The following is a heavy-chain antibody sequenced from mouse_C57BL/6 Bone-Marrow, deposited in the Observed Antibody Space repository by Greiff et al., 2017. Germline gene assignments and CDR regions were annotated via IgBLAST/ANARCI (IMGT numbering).Heavy chain of an antibody. CDR2: IYPGSGST. Sequence: QVQLQQPGAELVKPGASVKMSCKASGYTFTSYWITWVKQRPGQGLEWIGDIYPGSGSTNYNEKFKSKATLTVDTSSSTAYMQLSSLTSEDSAVYYCAGGTTVAYYFGDWGQGTTLTVSS. CDR3: AGGTTVAYYFGD. J-gene: IGHJ2*01. D-gene: IGHD1-1*01. V-gene: IGHV1-55*01. CDR1: GYTFTSYW.